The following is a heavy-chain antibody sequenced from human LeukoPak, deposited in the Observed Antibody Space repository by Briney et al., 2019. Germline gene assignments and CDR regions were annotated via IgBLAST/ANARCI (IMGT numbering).Heavy chain of an antibody. Sequence: KPGGSLRLSCVTCGFTFNLYTMNWVRQAPGKGLEGVSSITKRASPIYYADPVKGRFTISRDNARNALYLQMNSLRDEDTAVYYCARSYYDNSGYYRHWGQGTLVSVSS. CDR2: ITKRASPI. J-gene: IGHJ1*01. V-gene: IGHV3-21*01. D-gene: IGHD3-22*01. CDR1: GFTFNLYT. CDR3: ARSYYDNSGYYRH.